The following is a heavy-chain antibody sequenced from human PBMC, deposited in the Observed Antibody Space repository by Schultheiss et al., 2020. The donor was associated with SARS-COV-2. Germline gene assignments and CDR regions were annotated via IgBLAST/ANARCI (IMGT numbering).Heavy chain of an antibody. CDR3: ARVSSGRSYYYGMDV. CDR2: IYYSGST. CDR1: GGSITNTHW. V-gene: IGHV4-30-4*08. J-gene: IGHJ6*02. D-gene: IGHD6-6*01. Sequence: SQTLSLTCTVSGGSITNTHWWTWIRQHPGKGLEWIGYIYYSGSTYYNPSLKSRVTISVDTSKNQFSLKLSSVTAADTAVYYCARVSSGRSYYYGMDVWGQGTTVTVSS.